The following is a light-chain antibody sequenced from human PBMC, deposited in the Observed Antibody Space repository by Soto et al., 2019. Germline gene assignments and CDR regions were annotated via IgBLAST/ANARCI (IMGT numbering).Light chain of an antibody. CDR2: GAS. J-gene: IGKJ1*01. CDR1: QSVTNNY. Sequence: EIGLTQSPGTLSLSPGETVALSCRASQSVTNNYLAWYQQKRDQAPRLLIYGASNRATGIPDRFSGGGSGTDFILTIIRLEPEDFAVYYCQQYGSSPQTFGQGTKVDI. CDR3: QQYGSSPQT. V-gene: IGKV3-20*01.